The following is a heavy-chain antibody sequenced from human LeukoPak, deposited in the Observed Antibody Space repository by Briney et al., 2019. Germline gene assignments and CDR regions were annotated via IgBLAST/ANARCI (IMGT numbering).Heavy chain of an antibody. CDR3: ASLRERSYYARGFDY. J-gene: IGHJ4*02. CDR2: IYHSGST. Sequence: SETLSLTCTVSGGSISSGNYYWGWIRQPPGKGLEWIGEIYHSGSTNYNPSLKSRVTISVDTSKNQFSLKLSSVTAADTAVYYCASLRERSYYARGFDYWGQGTLVTVSS. CDR1: GGSISSGNYY. D-gene: IGHD1-26*01. V-gene: IGHV4-39*01.